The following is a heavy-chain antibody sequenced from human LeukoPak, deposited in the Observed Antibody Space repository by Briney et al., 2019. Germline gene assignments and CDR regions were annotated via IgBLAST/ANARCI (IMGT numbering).Heavy chain of an antibody. Sequence: PSETLSLTCAVYGGSFSGYYWSWIRQPPGKGLEWIGYIYYSGSTNYNPSLKSRVTISVDTSKNQFSLKLSSVTAADTAVYYCARVGGYSYGSDAFDIWGQGTMVTVSS. D-gene: IGHD5-18*01. J-gene: IGHJ3*02. V-gene: IGHV4-59*01. CDR1: GGSFSGYY. CDR2: IYYSGST. CDR3: ARVGGYSYGSDAFDI.